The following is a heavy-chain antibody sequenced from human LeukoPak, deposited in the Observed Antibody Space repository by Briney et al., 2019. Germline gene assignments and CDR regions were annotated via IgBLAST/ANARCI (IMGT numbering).Heavy chain of an antibody. CDR3: ARSLTFGGVIASWGYFDY. CDR1: GGSISSYY. Sequence: SETLSLTCTVSGGSISSYYWSWIRQPPGKGLEWIGYIYYSGSTNYNPSLKSRVTISVDTSKNQFSLKLSSVTAADTAVYYCARSLTFGGVIASWGYFDYWGQGTLVTVSS. V-gene: IGHV4-59*01. D-gene: IGHD3-16*02. J-gene: IGHJ4*02. CDR2: IYYSGST.